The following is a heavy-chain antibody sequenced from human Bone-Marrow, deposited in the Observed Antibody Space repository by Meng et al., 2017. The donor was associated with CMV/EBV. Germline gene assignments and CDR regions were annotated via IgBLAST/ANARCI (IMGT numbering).Heavy chain of an antibody. D-gene: IGHD6-6*01. Sequence: SGPTLAQLPHTRTLTCTFSVFPLSTSGVGVGWIRQPPGKALEWLALIYWNDDKRYSPSLKSRLTITKDTSKNQVVLTITNMDPVDTATYYCAYECSSFAPVCNYGMDVWGQGTTVTVSS. J-gene: IGHJ6*02. CDR3: AYECSSFAPVCNYGMDV. CDR2: IYWNDDK. CDR1: VFPLSTSGVG. V-gene: IGHV2-5*01.